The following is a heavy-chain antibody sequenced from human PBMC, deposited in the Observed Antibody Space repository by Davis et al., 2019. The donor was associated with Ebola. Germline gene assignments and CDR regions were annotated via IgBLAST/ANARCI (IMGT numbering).Heavy chain of an antibody. CDR1: GGSITNYY. Sequence: PSETLSLTCTVSGGSITNYYWDWVRQPPGKGLEWIGHIYFSGATKYNPSLRSRATISVDTSKNQFYLKLNSVTAADTAVYYCARDAADDYGVNFDYWGQGNLVTVSS. V-gene: IGHV4-59*01. CDR2: IYFSGAT. CDR3: ARDAADDYGVNFDY. J-gene: IGHJ4*02. D-gene: IGHD4-17*01.